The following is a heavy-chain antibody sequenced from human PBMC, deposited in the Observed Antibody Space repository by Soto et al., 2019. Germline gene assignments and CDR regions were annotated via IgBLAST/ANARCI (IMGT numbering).Heavy chain of an antibody. D-gene: IGHD3-16*01. V-gene: IGHV3-30*03. CDR1: GVTFKDYG. J-gene: IGHJ2*01. CDR3: ARDGWGSNWYFDL. Sequence: SLRLSCGAPGVTFKDYGMHWVRQAPGKGLEWVAVISYDGKQTYYAGSVKGRFTISKDKSKRTLFLQMNSLRVDDTAVYYCARDGWGSNWYFDLWGRGTLVTVSS. CDR2: ISYDGKQT.